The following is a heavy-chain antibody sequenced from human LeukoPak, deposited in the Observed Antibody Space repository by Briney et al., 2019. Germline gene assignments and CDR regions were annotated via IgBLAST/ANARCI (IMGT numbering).Heavy chain of an antibody. Sequence: SETLSLTCAVYGGSFSGYYWSWIRQPPGKGLEWIGEINHSGSTNYNPSLKSRVTISVDTSKNQFSLKLSSVTAADTAVYYCARFRGGYLDYWGQGTLVTVSS. CDR3: ARFRGGYLDY. D-gene: IGHD3-22*01. J-gene: IGHJ4*02. CDR2: INHSGST. V-gene: IGHV4-34*01. CDR1: GGSFSGYY.